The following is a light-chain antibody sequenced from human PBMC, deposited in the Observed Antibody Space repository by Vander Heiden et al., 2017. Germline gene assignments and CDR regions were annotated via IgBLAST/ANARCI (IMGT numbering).Light chain of an antibody. Sequence: DIQITQSPSSPSASVGDRVTFTCRASQSINTYLGWFQQKPGKAPKSLIYGASTLQSGVPARFSGSGSGTYFTLTISSLQPEDFATYYCQQYDTFPITFGQGTRLEIK. CDR2: GAS. CDR1: QSINTY. V-gene: IGKV1-16*01. CDR3: QQYDTFPIT. J-gene: IGKJ5*01.